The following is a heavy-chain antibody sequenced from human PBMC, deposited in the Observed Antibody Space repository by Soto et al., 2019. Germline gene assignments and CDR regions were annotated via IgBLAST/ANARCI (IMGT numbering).Heavy chain of an antibody. D-gene: IGHD3-9*01. V-gene: IGHV1-18*01. J-gene: IGHJ4*02. Sequence: ASVKVSCKASGYTFTSYGISWVRQAPGQGLEWMGWISAYNGNTNYAQKLQGRVTMTTDTSTSTTYMELRSLRSDDTAVYYCARDISRDILTVSRYWGQGTLVTVSS. CDR2: ISAYNGNT. CDR1: GYTFTSYG. CDR3: ARDISRDILTVSRY.